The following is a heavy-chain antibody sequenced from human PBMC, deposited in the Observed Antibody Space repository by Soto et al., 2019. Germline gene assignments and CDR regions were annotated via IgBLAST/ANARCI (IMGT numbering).Heavy chain of an antibody. D-gene: IGHD6-6*01. CDR1: GFTLSGYA. CDR2: ISSNGVGT. V-gene: IGHV3-64*01. Sequence: EVQLAESGGGLAQPGGSLRLSCAAYGFTLSGYAMDWVRQAPGKGLEYVSGISSNGVGTYYANSVQGRFNISRDNSKNTVYLQMGSLRPEDMAVYYCARRARPDFYYMDVWGKGTTVTVFS. J-gene: IGHJ6*03. CDR3: ARRARPDFYYMDV.